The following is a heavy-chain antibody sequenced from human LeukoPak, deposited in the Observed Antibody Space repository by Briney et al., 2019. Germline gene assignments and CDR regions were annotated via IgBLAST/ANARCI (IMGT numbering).Heavy chain of an antibody. CDR2: INPNSGGT. J-gene: IGHJ4*02. CDR3: ARGDYYYDYVWGSYRSFAFDY. Sequence: GASVKVSCKASGYTFTGYYMHWVRQAPGQGLEWMGWINPNSGGTNYAQKFQGRVTMTRDTSISTAYMELSGLRSDDTAVYYCARGDYYYDYVWGSYRSFAFDYWGQGTLVTVSS. V-gene: IGHV1-2*02. CDR1: GYTFTGYY. D-gene: IGHD3-16*02.